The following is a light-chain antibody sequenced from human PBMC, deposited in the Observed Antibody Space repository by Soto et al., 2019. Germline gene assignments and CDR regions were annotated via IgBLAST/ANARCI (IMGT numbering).Light chain of an antibody. V-gene: IGKV3-20*01. CDR2: GAP. CDR1: QSVSSSY. CDR3: QQSYT. J-gene: IGKJ2*01. Sequence: EIVLTQSPGTLSLSAGVRATLSCRASQSVSSSYLASYQQKPGQAPRLLIYGAPSRATGIPDRFSGSGSGTHFTLTISRLEPEDFAVYYCQQSYTFGQGTKPEIK.